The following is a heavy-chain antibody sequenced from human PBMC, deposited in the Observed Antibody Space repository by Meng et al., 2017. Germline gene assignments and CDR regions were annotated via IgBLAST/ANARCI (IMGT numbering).Heavy chain of an antibody. J-gene: IGHJ4*02. CDR2: INPNSGGT. CDR3: ARSERYVLGFDY. Sequence: QVRVGQSGVGAQKPWASVKVSCKASGYTFTGYYMHWVRQAPGQGLEWMGRINPNSGGTNYAQKFQGRVTMTRDTSISTAYMELSRLRSDDTAVYYCARSERYVLGFDYWGQGTLVTVSS. V-gene: IGHV1-2*06. CDR1: GYTFTGYY. D-gene: IGHD3-16*01.